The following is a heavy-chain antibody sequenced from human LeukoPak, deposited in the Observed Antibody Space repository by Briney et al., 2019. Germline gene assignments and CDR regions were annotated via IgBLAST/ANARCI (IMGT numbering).Heavy chain of an antibody. CDR3: ARDRTARHLDY. D-gene: IGHD1-1*01. CDR1: RFSFSSHG. Sequence: GGSLRLSCAASRFSFSSHGMHWVRQAPGKGLEWVAVIWYDGSSDYYADSVKGRFTISRDNSKNMLYLQMNSLGAEDTAVYYCARDRTARHLDYWGQGTLVIVSS. CDR2: IWYDGSSD. V-gene: IGHV3-33*01. J-gene: IGHJ4*02.